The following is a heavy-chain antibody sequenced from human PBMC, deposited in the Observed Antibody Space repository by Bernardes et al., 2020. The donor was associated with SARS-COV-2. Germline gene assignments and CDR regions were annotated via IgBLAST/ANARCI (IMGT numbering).Heavy chain of an antibody. D-gene: IGHD3-22*01. V-gene: IGHV3-48*03. CDR2: ISSSGSTI. Sequence: GGSLRLSCAASGFTFSSYEMNWVRQAPGKGLEWVSYISSSGSTIYYADSVKGRFTISRDNAKNSLYLQMNSLRAEDTAVYYCARSVYYYDSSGYTYWFDPWGQGTLVTVSS. CDR3: ARSVYYYDSSGYTYWFDP. J-gene: IGHJ5*02. CDR1: GFTFSSYE.